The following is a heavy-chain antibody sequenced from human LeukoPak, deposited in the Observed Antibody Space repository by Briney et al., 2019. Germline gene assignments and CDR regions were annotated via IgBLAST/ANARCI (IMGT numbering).Heavy chain of an antibody. CDR1: GFIFSNCW. J-gene: IGHJ6*03. Sequence: GGSLRLSCETSGFIFSNCWMTWFRQAPGKGLEWVAKIKTDASEKYYADSVKGRFTISRDNAKMSLYLQMNSLRVEDTAVYYCARFAAGGSYYYYMDVWGKGTTVTVSS. V-gene: IGHV3-7*01. CDR2: IKTDASEK. CDR3: ARFAAGGSYYYYMDV. D-gene: IGHD6-25*01.